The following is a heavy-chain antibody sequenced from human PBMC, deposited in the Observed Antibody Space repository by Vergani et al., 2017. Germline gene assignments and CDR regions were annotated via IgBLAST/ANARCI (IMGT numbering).Heavy chain of an antibody. CDR1: GGSISSSSYY. CDR3: ARHAWDTGGYYFDY. Sequence: QLQLQESGPGLVKPSETLSLTCTVSGGSISSSSYYWGWIRQPPGKGLEWIGIIYYSGSTYYNPSLKSRVTISVDTSKNQFSLKLSTVTAADTAVYYCARHAWDTGGYYFDYWGQGTLVTVSS. D-gene: IGHD1-26*01. CDR2: IYYSGST. J-gene: IGHJ4*02. V-gene: IGHV4-39*01.